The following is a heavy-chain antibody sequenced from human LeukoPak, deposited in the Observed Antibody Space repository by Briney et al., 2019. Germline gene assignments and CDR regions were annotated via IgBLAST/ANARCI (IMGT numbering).Heavy chain of an antibody. V-gene: IGHV3-30*03. Sequence: GGCLRLSCTASGFTFSGYGMHWVRQAPGKGLEWGAVISYDESTKYYADSVKGRFTISRDNSKNTLYLQMNSLTAEDTAVYYCVYCSGGNCFYTVRGWNYWGQGTLVIVSS. D-gene: IGHD2-15*01. CDR1: GFTFSGYG. CDR3: VYCSGGNCFYTVRGWNY. J-gene: IGHJ4*01. CDR2: ISYDESTK.